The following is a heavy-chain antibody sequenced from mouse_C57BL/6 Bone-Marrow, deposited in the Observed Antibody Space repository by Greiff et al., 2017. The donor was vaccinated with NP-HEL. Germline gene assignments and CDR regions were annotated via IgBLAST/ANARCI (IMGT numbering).Heavy chain of an antibody. V-gene: IGHV1-64*01. J-gene: IGHJ2*01. D-gene: IGHD1-1*01. CDR2: IHPNSGST. Sequence: VQLQQSGAELVKPGASVKLSCKASGYTFTSYWMHWVKQRPGQGLEWIGIIHPNSGSTNYNEKFKSKATLTVDKSSSTAYMQLSSLTSEDSAVYYCARTLLLPDYWGQGTTLTVSS. CDR3: ARTLLLPDY. CDR1: GYTFTSYW.